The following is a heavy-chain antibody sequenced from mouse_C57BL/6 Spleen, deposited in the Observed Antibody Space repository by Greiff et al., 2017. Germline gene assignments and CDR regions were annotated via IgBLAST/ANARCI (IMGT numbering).Heavy chain of an antibody. V-gene: IGHV2-9-1*01. CDR2: IWTGGGT. D-gene: IGHD2-4*01. Sequence: VQVVESGPGLVAPSQSLSITCTVSGFSLTSYAISWVRQPPGKGLEWLGVIWTGGGTNYNSALKSRLSISKDNSKSQVFLKMNSLQTDDTARYYCARNWGLRRDYYAMDYWGQGTSVTVSS. CDR1: GFSLTSYA. J-gene: IGHJ4*01. CDR3: ARNWGLRRDYYAMDY.